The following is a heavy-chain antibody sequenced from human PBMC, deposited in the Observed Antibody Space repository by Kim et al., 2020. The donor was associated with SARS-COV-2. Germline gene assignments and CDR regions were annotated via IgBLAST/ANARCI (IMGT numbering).Heavy chain of an antibody. J-gene: IGHJ4*02. CDR1: GFTFSSYS. CDR3: ARDPRIVWNTGYYFDY. D-gene: IGHD1-1*01. Sequence: GGSLRLSCAASGFTFSSYSMNWVRQAPGKGLEWVSYISSSSSTIYYADSVKGRFTISRDNAKNSLYLQMNSLRDEDTAVYYCARDPRIVWNTGYYFDYWGQGTLVTVSS. CDR2: ISSSSSTI. V-gene: IGHV3-48*02.